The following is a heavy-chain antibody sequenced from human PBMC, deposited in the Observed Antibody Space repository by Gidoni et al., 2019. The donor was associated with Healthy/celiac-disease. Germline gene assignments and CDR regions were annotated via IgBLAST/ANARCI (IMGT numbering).Heavy chain of an antibody. CDR2: IYTSGST. D-gene: IGHD4-17*01. Sequence: QVQLQESGPGLVKPSDTLSLTCTVSVGSISCYYGSWIRQPAEKGLEWIGRIYTSGSTNYNPSLKSRVTMSVDTSKNQFSLKLSSVTAADTAVYYCARGDLDYGDYYYYYGMDVWGQGTTVTVSS. V-gene: IGHV4-4*07. J-gene: IGHJ6*02. CDR1: VGSISCYY. CDR3: ARGDLDYGDYYYYYGMDV.